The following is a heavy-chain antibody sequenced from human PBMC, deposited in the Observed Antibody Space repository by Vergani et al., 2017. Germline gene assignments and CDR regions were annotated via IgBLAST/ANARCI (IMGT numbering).Heavy chain of an antibody. D-gene: IGHD3-22*01. J-gene: IGHJ4*02. CDR2: VSTGTKSQ. CDR3: AKDQHPGYYPYFDY. CDR1: GFDFSSYI. Sequence: QLVESGGGWVQPGGSLRLSCVVSGFDFSSYIMNWVRQAPGKGLEWVSFVSTGTKSQSYAESVKGRFTISRDSAKNSLYLQMDSLRAEDTAVYYCAKDQHPGYYPYFDYWGQGTLVTVSS. V-gene: IGHV3-48*01.